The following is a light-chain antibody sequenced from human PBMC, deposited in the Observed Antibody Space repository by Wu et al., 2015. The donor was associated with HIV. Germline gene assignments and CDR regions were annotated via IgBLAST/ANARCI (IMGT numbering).Light chain of an antibody. Sequence: EIMMTQSPATLSVSPGERATLSCRASQSVSSNLAWYQQKPGQAPRLLIYAVSARATGVPARFSGSGSDTEFSLTISSLQSEDAAIYYCQQYNNWPPITFGQGTRLEI. CDR3: QQYNNWPPIT. CDR1: QSVSSN. J-gene: IGKJ5*01. V-gene: IGKV3-15*01. CDR2: AVS.